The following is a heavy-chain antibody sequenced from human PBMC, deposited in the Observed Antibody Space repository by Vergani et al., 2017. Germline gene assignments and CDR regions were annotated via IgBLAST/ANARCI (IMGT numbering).Heavy chain of an antibody. Sequence: QVQLVESGGGVVQPGGSLRLSCAASGFTFSSYGMHWVRQAPGKGLEWVAFIRCDGSNKYYADSVKGRFTISRDNSKNTLYLQMNSLRAEDTAVYYCAKDPSGYQLLCNCYYYYGIDVWGQGTTVTVSS. CDR1: GFTFSSYG. V-gene: IGHV3-30*02. CDR2: IRCDGSNK. D-gene: IGHD2-2*01. CDR3: AKDPSGYQLLCNCYYYYGIDV. J-gene: IGHJ6*02.